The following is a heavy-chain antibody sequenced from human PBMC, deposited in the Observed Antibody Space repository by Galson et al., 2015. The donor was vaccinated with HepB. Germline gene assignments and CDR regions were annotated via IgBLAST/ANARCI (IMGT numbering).Heavy chain of an antibody. Sequence: SVKVSCRASGYTFTGYYMHWVRQAPGQGLEWMGRINPNSGGTNYAQKFQGRVTMTRNTSISTAYMELSRLRSDDTAVYYCARANFDWLLAYWGQGTLVTVSS. D-gene: IGHD3-9*01. V-gene: IGHV1-2*06. CDR1: GYTFTGYY. J-gene: IGHJ4*02. CDR2: INPNSGGT. CDR3: ARANFDWLLAY.